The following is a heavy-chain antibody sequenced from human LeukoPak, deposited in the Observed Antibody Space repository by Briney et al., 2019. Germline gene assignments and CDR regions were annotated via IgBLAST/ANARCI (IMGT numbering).Heavy chain of an antibody. J-gene: IGHJ6*03. CDR3: ARDGYNSGHYFYYLDV. D-gene: IGHD5-24*01. CDR2: IYFGGTT. Sequence: SETLSLTCSVSGDSISSYYLTWIRLSPGKGLEWIGYIYFGGTTNYNPSLMSRATISIDTSKNQFSLNLRSVTAADTAVYYCARDGYNSGHYFYYLDVWGKGTTVTVSS. CDR1: GDSISSYY. V-gene: IGHV4-59*01.